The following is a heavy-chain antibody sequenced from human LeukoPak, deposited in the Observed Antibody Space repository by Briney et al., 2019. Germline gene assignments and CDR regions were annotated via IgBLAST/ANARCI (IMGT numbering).Heavy chain of an antibody. V-gene: IGHV1-2*02. CDR2: INPNSGGT. Sequence: ASVKVSCKASGYAFTSYYMHWVRQAPGQGLEWMGWINPNSGGTNYAQKFQGRVTMTRDTSISTAYMELSRLRSDDTAVYYCARAPGFPDAFDIWGQGTMVTVSS. D-gene: IGHD3-10*01. CDR3: ARAPGFPDAFDI. J-gene: IGHJ3*02. CDR1: GYAFTSYY.